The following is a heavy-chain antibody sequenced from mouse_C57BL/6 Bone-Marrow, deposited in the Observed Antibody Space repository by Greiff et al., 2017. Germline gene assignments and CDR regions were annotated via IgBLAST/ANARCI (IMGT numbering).Heavy chain of an antibody. Sequence: QVQLQQSGPELVRPGASVKISCKAPGYTFTSHWMHWMKQRPGRGLEWIGRIDPNSGGTKYNEKFKSKATLTVDKPSSTAYMQLSSLTSEDSAVYYCARAPYYSNYEFAYWGQGTLVTVSA. CDR3: ARAPYYSNYEFAY. CDR1: GYTFTSHW. D-gene: IGHD2-5*01. V-gene: IGHV1-72*01. J-gene: IGHJ3*01. CDR2: IDPNSGGT.